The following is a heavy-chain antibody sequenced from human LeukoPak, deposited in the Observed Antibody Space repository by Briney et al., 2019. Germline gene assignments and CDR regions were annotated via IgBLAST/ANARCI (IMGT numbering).Heavy chain of an antibody. CDR3: GIAAAGKGTYWFDP. V-gene: IGHV4-34*01. CDR2: INHSGST. Sequence: SETLSLTYAVYGGSFSGYYWSWIRQPPGKGLEWIGEINHSGSTNYNPSLKSRVTISVDTSKNQFSLKLSSVIAADTAVYYCGIAAAGKGTYWFDPWGQGTLVTVSS. J-gene: IGHJ5*02. CDR1: GGSFSGYY. D-gene: IGHD6-13*01.